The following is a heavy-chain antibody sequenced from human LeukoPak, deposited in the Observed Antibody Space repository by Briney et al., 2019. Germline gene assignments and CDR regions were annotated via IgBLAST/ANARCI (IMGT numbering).Heavy chain of an antibody. V-gene: IGHV4-39*07. CDR3: ARSLGATWDAFDI. Sequence: PSETLSLTCNVSGDSISSSSYYGSWIRVPPGKGLEWIGSIYYAGSTYYNPSLKSRVTISVDTSKNQFSLKLSSVTAADTAVYYCARSLGATWDAFDIWGQGTMVTVSS. J-gene: IGHJ3*02. CDR1: GDSISSSSYY. CDR2: IYYAGST. D-gene: IGHD1-26*01.